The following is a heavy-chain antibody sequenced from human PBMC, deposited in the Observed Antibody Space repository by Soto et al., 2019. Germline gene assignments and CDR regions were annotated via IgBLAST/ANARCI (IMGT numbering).Heavy chain of an antibody. V-gene: IGHV1-8*01. CDR1: GYTFTSYD. D-gene: IGHD3-16*01. Sequence: ASVKVSCKASGYTFTSYDINWVRQATGQGLEWMGWMNPNSGNTGYSQKFQGRVTITRDTSASTAYMELSSLRSEDTAVYYCARGPSIGDLDYWGQGTLVTVSS. J-gene: IGHJ4*02. CDR2: MNPNSGNT. CDR3: ARGPSIGDLDY.